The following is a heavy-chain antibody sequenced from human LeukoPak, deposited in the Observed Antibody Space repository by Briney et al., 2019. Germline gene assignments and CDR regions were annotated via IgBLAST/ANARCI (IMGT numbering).Heavy chain of an antibody. Sequence: GGSLRLSCTASGFAFDEHGMGWVRQVPGKGLEWVSGINWSGGSTGYADPLRGRFTISRDNAKNSLYLQMESLRAEDTALYYCARAPITSPFYFDNWGQRTLVTVSS. D-gene: IGHD2-2*01. CDR3: ARAPITSPFYFDN. J-gene: IGHJ4*02. CDR1: GFAFDEHG. CDR2: INWSGGST. V-gene: IGHV3-20*04.